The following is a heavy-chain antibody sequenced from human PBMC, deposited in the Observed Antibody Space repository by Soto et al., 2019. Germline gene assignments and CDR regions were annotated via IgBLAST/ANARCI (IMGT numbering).Heavy chain of an antibody. J-gene: IGHJ4*02. V-gene: IGHV4-39*01. CDR1: GGSISSSSYY. D-gene: IGHD3-3*01. Sequence: SETLSLTCTVSGGSISSSSYYWGWIRQPPGKGLEWIGSIHYSESTYYNPSLKSRVTISVDTSKNQLFLKLSSVTAADTALYYCARHNYDFWSAYLDWGQGALVTVSS. CDR2: IHYSEST. CDR3: ARHNYDFWSAYLD.